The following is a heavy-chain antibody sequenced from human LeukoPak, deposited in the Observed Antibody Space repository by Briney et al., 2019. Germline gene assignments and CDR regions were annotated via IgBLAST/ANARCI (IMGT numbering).Heavy chain of an antibody. CDR1: GFTFSSYA. V-gene: IGHV3-30-3*01. CDR2: ISYDGSNK. Sequence: GRSLRLSSAASGFTFSSYAMHWVRQAPGKGLEWVAVISYDGSNKYYADSVKGRFTISRDNAKNSLYLQMNSLRAEDTAIYFCAREDDWNYEDYWGQGTLVTVSS. CDR3: AREDDWNYEDY. J-gene: IGHJ4*02. D-gene: IGHD1-7*01.